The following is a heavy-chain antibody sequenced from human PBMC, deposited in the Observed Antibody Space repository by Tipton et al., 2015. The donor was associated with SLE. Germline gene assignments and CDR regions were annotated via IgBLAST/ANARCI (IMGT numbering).Heavy chain of an antibody. J-gene: IGHJ6*02. Sequence: TLSLTCTVSGGSLSSHYWSWIRQPPGKGLEWIGYIYYSGSTNYNPSLKSRVTTSVDTSKNQFSLKLSSVTAADTAVYYCARSPRGMATIGGSDVWGQGTTVTVSS. CDR1: GGSLSSHY. D-gene: IGHD5-24*01. CDR3: ARSPRGMATIGGSDV. V-gene: IGHV4-59*11. CDR2: IYYSGST.